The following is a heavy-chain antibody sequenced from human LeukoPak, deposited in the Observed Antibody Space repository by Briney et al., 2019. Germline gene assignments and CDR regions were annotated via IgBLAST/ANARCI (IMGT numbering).Heavy chain of an antibody. CDR2: ISDGGSTT. J-gene: IGHJ4*02. CDR3: SRSAYYDGSGNYYDY. D-gene: IGHD3-22*01. Sequence: GGSLRLSCAASGFTFSSYCMHWVRKAPGKGLVWVSRISDGGSTTTYADSVKGRFTISRDDAKKRLCRERNGLRAEEPGVNYCSRSAYYDGSGNYYDYWGQGTLVTVSS. V-gene: IGHV3-74*01. CDR1: GFTFSSYC.